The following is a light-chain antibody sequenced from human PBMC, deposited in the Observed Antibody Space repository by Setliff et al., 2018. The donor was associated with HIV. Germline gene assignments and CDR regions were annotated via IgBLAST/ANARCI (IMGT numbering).Light chain of an antibody. CDR2: QAS. J-gene: IGLJ1*01. CDR1: SGDVGRYNL. V-gene: IGLV2-14*02. Sequence: QSALTQPASVSGSPGQSITISCTGTSGDVGRYNLVSWYQQQPGKPPKLMIYQASKRPSGVSNRFSGSKSGNTASLTISGLQAEDEADYYCCSYTSSYTYVFGTGTKVTVL. CDR3: CSYTSSYTYV.